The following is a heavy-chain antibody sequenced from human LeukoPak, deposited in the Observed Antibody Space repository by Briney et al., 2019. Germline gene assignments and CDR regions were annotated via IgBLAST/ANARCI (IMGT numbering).Heavy chain of an antibody. D-gene: IGHD2-15*01. Sequence: GGSLRLSCAASGFTVSRNYMSWVRQAPGKGLEWVSVIYSADSAYYADSVRGRFTISRDNSKNTLYLQMNSLRADDTAVYYCARGLGYCSGGRCWESYYGVDVWGQGTTVTVSS. CDR1: GFTVSRNY. V-gene: IGHV3-53*01. CDR2: IYSADSA. CDR3: ARGLGYCSGGRCWESYYGVDV. J-gene: IGHJ6*02.